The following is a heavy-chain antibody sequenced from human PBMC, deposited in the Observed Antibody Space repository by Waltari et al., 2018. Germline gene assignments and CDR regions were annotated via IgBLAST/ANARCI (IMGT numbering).Heavy chain of an antibody. CDR1: GFTFSSYW. D-gene: IGHD2-15*01. V-gene: IGHV3-7*01. CDR3: ARSWPAPAY. J-gene: IGHJ4*02. Sequence: EVQLVESGGGLVQPGGSLRLSCAAAGFTFSSYWMRWVRQAPGKGLEWVANRKQEGSEKYYVDSVKGRFTISRDNAKNSLYLQMNSLRAEDTAVYYCARSWPAPAYWGQGTLVTVSS. CDR2: RKQEGSEK.